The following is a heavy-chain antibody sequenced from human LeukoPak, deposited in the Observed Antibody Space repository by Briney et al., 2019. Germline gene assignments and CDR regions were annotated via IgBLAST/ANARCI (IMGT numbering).Heavy chain of an antibody. J-gene: IGHJ6*02. Sequence: GGSLRLSCAASGFAFDYYWMNWVRQAPGKRLEWVSRIHSDGGVTRYADSVKGRFTISSDNAKNTLYLQMNDLTVEDTGAYYCARDLVSRIATEYYYYGMDVWGQGTTVTVSS. CDR2: IHSDGGVT. CDR3: ARDLVSRIATEYYYYGMDV. D-gene: IGHD6-13*01. CDR1: GFAFDYYW. V-gene: IGHV3-74*01.